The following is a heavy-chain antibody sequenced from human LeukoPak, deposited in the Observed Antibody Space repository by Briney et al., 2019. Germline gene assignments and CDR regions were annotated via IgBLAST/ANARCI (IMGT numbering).Heavy chain of an antibody. CDR1: GYTFTSYY. Sequence: ASVKVSCKASGYTFTSYYMHWVRQAPGQGLEWTGIINPSGGTTSYAQKFQGRVTMTRDTSTSTIYMELSSLRSEDTAVYYCARSLTGYYDSSGFWGQGTLVTVSS. V-gene: IGHV1-46*01. D-gene: IGHD3-22*01. CDR3: ARSLTGYYDSSGF. J-gene: IGHJ4*02. CDR2: INPSGGTT.